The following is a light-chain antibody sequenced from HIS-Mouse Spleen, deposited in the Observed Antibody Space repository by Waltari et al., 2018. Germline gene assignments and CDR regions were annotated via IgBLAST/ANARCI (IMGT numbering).Light chain of an antibody. CDR1: SLRSYY. Sequence: SSELTQDPAVSVALGQTVRITCQGDSLRSYYASWYQQKPGKAPVLVIYGKNNRPPGIPDRFSGSSSGNTASLTITGAQAEDEADYYCNSRDSSGNHLVFGGGTKLTVL. J-gene: IGLJ3*02. CDR3: NSRDSSGNHLV. V-gene: IGLV3-19*01. CDR2: GKN.